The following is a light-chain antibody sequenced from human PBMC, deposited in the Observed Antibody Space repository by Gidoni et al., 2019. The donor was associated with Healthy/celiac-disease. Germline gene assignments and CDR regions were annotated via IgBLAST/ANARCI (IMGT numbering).Light chain of an antibody. Sequence: DIVMTQSPDPLAVSLGERATINCKSSQSVLYSSNNKNYLAWYQQKPGQPPKLLIYWASTRESGVPDRFSGSGSGTDFTLTISSLQAEDVAVYYCQQYYSTPLTFGGGTKVEFK. J-gene: IGKJ4*01. CDR2: WAS. CDR1: QSVLYSSNNKNY. V-gene: IGKV4-1*01. CDR3: QQYYSTPLT.